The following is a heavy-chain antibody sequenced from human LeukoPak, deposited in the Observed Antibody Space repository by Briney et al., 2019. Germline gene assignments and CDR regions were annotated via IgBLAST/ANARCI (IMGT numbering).Heavy chain of an antibody. J-gene: IGHJ5*02. D-gene: IGHD2-2*01. Sequence: ASVKVSCKASGGTFSSYAISWVRQATGQGLEWMGWMNPNSGNTGYAQKFQGRVTMTRNTSISTAYMELSSLRSEDTAVYYCARNSIVVVPAATRPHNWFDPWGQGTLVTVSS. V-gene: IGHV1-8*02. CDR1: GGTFSSYA. CDR2: MNPNSGNT. CDR3: ARNSIVVVPAATRPHNWFDP.